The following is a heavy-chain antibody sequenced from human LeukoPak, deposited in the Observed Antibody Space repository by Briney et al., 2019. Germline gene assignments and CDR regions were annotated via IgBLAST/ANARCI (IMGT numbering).Heavy chain of an antibody. V-gene: IGHV4-39*02. D-gene: IGHD2-8*01. Sequence: PSETLSLTCTVSGVSFSSRSYYWGWIRQPPEKGLEWIGSIYYTGGTYYSPSLKSRVTISVDTSKNQFSLKLSSVTAADTAVYYCARDPILTSGAFDIWGQGTMVTVSS. CDR3: ARDPILTSGAFDI. CDR2: IYYTGGT. CDR1: GVSFSSRSYY. J-gene: IGHJ3*02.